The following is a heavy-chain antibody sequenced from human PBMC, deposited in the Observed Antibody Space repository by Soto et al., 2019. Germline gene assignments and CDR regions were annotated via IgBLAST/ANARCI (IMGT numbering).Heavy chain of an antibody. J-gene: IGHJ5*02. V-gene: IGHV4-38-2*02. Sequence: PSETLSLTCAVSGYSISSGYYWGWIRQPPGKGLEWIGSIYHSGSTYYNPSLKSRVTISVDTSKNQFSLKLSSVTAADTAVYYCARDLSTLIAGLFVPWGQGALVAVSS. D-gene: IGHD3-16*01. CDR2: IYHSGST. CDR3: ARDLSTLIAGLFVP. CDR1: GYSISSGYY.